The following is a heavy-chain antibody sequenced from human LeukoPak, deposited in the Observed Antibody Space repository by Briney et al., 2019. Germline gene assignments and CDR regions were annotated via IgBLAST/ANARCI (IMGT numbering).Heavy chain of an antibody. V-gene: IGHV3-21*01. CDR2: ISSSSSYI. CDR1: GFTFSGYS. D-gene: IGHD5-18*01. J-gene: IGHJ4*02. CDR3: VRGRYNYGYIFDY. Sequence: GGSLSLSCAASGFTFSGYSMNWVRQAPGKGLEWVSSISSSSSYIYYADSMKGRFTVSRDNARNSVYLQMNSLRVEDTAVYYCVRGRYNYGYIFDYWGQGTLVTVSS.